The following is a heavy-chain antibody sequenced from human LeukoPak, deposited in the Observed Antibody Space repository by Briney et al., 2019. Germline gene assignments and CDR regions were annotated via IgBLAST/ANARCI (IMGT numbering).Heavy chain of an antibody. CDR1: GGTFSSYA. CDR3: ARVGSRGAYYDGSGSYYSS. V-gene: IGHV1-69*13. J-gene: IGHJ4*02. CDR2: IIPIFGTA. Sequence: GASVKVSCKASGGTFSSYAISWVRQAPGQGLEWMGGIIPIFGTANYAQKFQGRVTITADESTSTAYMELSSLRSEDTAVYYCARVGSRGAYYDGSGSYYSSWGQGTLVTVSS. D-gene: IGHD3-10*01.